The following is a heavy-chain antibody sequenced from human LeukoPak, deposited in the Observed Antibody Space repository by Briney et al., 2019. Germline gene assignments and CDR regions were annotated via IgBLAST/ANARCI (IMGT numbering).Heavy chain of an antibody. Sequence: GGSLRLSCAASGFTFSSYWMSWVRQAPGKGLEWVSFIYSGTIHYSDSVKGRFTISRDNSKNTLYLQMNSLRAEDTAVYYCARRAGAYSHPYDYWGQGTLVTVSS. D-gene: IGHD4/OR15-4a*01. CDR3: ARRAGAYSHPYDY. V-gene: IGHV3-53*01. J-gene: IGHJ4*02. CDR1: GFTFSSYW. CDR2: IYSGTI.